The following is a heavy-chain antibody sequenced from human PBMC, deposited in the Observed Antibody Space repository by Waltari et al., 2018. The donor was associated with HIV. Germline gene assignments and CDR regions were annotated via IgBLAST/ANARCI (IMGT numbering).Heavy chain of an antibody. J-gene: IGHJ6*02. Sequence: EAHLLESGGGLVQPGGSLRLSCAASGFTFSNSAMSWVRQAPGKGLEWVSGINSDCGRTYYADSVKGRFTISRDNSKNTLYLQMNSLGTDDTAIYYCAKKLSTGTYFYFYGMDVWGQGTTVTVSS. CDR3: AKKLSTGTYFYFYGMDV. V-gene: IGHV3-23*01. CDR2: INSDCGRT. CDR1: GFTFSNSA. D-gene: IGHD1-1*01.